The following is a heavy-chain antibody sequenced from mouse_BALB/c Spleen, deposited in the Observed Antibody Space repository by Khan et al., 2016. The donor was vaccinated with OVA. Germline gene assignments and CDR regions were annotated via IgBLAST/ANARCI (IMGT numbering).Heavy chain of an antibody. CDR1: GYTFTNYV. J-gene: IGHJ4*01. D-gene: IGHD1-1*01. Sequence: VQLKQSGPELVKPGASVKMSCKASGYTFTNYVMHWVIQRPGQGLEWIGYINPYNDGTKYNEKFKRKATLTPDKSTSTAYMELSSLTSEDSAVYYCSTYASSPYCAIDYWAQGTSVTISS. CDR2: INPYNDGT. V-gene: IGHV1S136*01. CDR3: STYASSPYCAIDY.